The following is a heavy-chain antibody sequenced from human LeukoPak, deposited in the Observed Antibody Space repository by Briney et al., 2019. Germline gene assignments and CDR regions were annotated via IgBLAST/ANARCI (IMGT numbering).Heavy chain of an antibody. D-gene: IGHD1-26*01. J-gene: IGHJ4*02. V-gene: IGHV4-4*07. Sequence: SETLSLTCTFSGGSISDYYWSWIRQPAGKGLEWIGHIYTSASGSTNYNPSLKSRVTMSVDTSKNQLSLRLSSVTAADTAVYYCARDLKWSYGTEYWGQGTLVTVSS. CDR2: IYTSASGST. CDR1: GGSISDYY. CDR3: ARDLKWSYGTEY.